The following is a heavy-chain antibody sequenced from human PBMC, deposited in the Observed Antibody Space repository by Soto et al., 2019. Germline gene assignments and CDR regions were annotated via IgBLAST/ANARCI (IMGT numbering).Heavy chain of an antibody. CDR3: ARGRVTTGHYYYMDV. CDR1: GGSFSGYY. CDR2: INHSGST. D-gene: IGHD4-17*01. V-gene: IGHV4-34*01. Sequence: SETLSLTCAVYGGSFSGYYWSWIRQPPGKGLEWIGEINHSGSTNYNPFLKSRVTISVDTSKNQFSLKLSSVTAADTAVYYCARGRVTTGHYYYMDVWGKGTTVTVSS. J-gene: IGHJ6*03.